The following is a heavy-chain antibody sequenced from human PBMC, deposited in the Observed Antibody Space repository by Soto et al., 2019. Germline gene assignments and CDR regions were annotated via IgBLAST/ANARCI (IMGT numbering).Heavy chain of an antibody. CDR3: ARVGWFGELLGWFDP. J-gene: IGHJ5*02. D-gene: IGHD3-10*01. CDR2: IDHSGST. CDR1: GGSFSGYY. Sequence: SETLSLTCAVYGGSFSGYYWSWIRQPPGKGLEWIGEIDHSGSTNYNPSLKSRVTISVDTSKNQFSLKLSSVTAADTAVYYCARVGWFGELLGWFDPWGQGTLVTVSS. V-gene: IGHV4-34*01.